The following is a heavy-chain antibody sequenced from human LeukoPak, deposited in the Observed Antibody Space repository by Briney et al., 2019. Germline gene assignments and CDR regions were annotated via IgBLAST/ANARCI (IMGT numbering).Heavy chain of an antibody. J-gene: IGHJ4*02. D-gene: IGHD6-19*01. V-gene: IGHV4-38-2*02. CDR2: IYHSGST. CDR3: ARDASRGWYDY. CDR1: GYSISSGYY. Sequence: PSETLSLTCAVSGYSISSGYYWGWIRQPPGKGLEWIGSIYHSGSTYYNPSLKSRVTISVDTSKNQFSLKLSSVTAADTAVYYCARDASRGWYDYWGQGTLVTVSS.